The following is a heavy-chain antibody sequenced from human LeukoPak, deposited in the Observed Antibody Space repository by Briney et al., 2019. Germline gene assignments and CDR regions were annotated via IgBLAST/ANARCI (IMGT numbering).Heavy chain of an antibody. J-gene: IGHJ6*03. CDR3: ARETSQKGAHYMDV. V-gene: IGHV4-59*01. CDR2: IYYSGST. Sequence: SSETLSLTCTVSGGSISSYYWSWIRRPPGKGLKWIGYIYYSGSTSYSPSLRSRVTISVDTSKNQFSLKLSSVTAADTAVYYCARETSQKGAHYMDVWGKGTTVTISS. D-gene: IGHD3-16*01. CDR1: GGSISSYY.